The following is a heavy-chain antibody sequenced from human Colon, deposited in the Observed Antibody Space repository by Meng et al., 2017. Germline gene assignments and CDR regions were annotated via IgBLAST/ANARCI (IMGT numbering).Heavy chain of an antibody. CDR3: ASTENHF. V-gene: IGHV6-1*01. D-gene: IGHD1-26*01. J-gene: IGHJ4*02. CDR2: TYYRSKWYN. Sequence: QVQLQQSGPGLVKPSQTLPLHCAISGDSVSIKSAAWSWIRQSPSGGLEGGGRTYYRSKWYNDYAVSVKSRLRINPDTSQTHFSLRLHSVTPEDTAVYYCASTENHFWGQGTLVTVSS. CDR1: GDSVSIKSAA.